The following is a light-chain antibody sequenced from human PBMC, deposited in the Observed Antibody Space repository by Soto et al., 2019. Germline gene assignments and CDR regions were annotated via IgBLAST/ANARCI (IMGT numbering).Light chain of an antibody. CDR1: QGIGND. V-gene: IGKV1-17*01. Sequence: DIQMTQSPSSLSASVGDRVTITCRASQGIGNDLGWYQEKPGKAPKRLIYAASTLQSGVPSRFGGSGSGTEFTLTISSLQPEDLATYYCLQHKSYPWTFGQRTKVEIK. CDR2: AAS. CDR3: LQHKSYPWT. J-gene: IGKJ1*01.